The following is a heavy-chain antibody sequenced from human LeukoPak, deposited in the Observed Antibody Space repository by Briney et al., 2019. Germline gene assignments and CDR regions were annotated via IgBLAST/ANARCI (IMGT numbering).Heavy chain of an antibody. CDR3: ARDRGSGWSNWFDP. J-gene: IGHJ5*02. V-gene: IGHV3-66*01. Sequence: PGGSLRLSCAASGFTVSSNYMSWVRQAPGKGLEWVSVIYSGGSTYYADSVKGRFTISRDNSKNTLYLQMNSLRAEDTAVYYCARDRGSGWSNWFDPWGQGTLVTVSS. CDR1: GFTVSSNY. D-gene: IGHD6-19*01. CDR2: IYSGGST.